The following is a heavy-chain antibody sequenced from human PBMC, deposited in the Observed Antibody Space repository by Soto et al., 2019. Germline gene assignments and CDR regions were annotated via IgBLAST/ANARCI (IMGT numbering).Heavy chain of an antibody. CDR1: GFSLSTSGVG. CDR3: AHRRVGDYPYFDY. D-gene: IGHD4-17*01. V-gene: IGHV2-5*02. Sequence: SGPTLVNPTQTLTLTCTFSGFSLSTSGVGVGWIRQPPGKAMEWLGIIYWEGDKSYSPSLKSRLTNTKDTSKNQVVLTMTNKDPVYTASFYYAHRRVGDYPYFDYWGQGTLVTVSS. CDR2: IYWEGDK. J-gene: IGHJ4*02.